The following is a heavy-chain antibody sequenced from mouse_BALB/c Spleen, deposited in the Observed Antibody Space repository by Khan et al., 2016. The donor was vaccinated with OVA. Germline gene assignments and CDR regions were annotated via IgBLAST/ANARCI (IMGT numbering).Heavy chain of an antibody. D-gene: IGHD3-2*02. CDR1: GYSITSDYA. J-gene: IGHJ2*01. CDR3: ARTQGGNFNY. CDR2: ISYSGNT. V-gene: IGHV3-2*02. Sequence: VQLKQSGPGLVKPSQSLSLTCTVTGYSITSDYAWNWIRQFPGNKLEWMGYISYSGNTKYNPSLKSRISITRDTSKNQFFLQLNFVTIEDTATYYCARTQGGNFNYWGQGTTRTVSS.